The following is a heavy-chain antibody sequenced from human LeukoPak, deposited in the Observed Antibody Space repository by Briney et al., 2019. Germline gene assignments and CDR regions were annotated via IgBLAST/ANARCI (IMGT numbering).Heavy chain of an antibody. J-gene: IGHJ4*02. V-gene: IGHV4-39*07. CDR1: GGSIISSNYY. Sequence: PSETLSLTCTVSGGSIISSNYYWGWIRQPPGKGLEWIGSIYYSGSTYYNPSLKSRVTISVDTSKNQFSLKLSSVTAADTAVYYCARGGDYYGSGSYYAYDYWGQGTLVTVSS. CDR3: ARGGDYYGSGSYYAYDY. D-gene: IGHD3-10*01. CDR2: IYYSGST.